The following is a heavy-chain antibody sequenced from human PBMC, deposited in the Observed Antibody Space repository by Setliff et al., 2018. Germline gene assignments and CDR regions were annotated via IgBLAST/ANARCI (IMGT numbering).Heavy chain of an antibody. Sequence: SETLSLTCNVSGGSISSRTYYWSWIRQPAGKGLEWIGHIYTSWSTSYNPSLKSRVTMSVDTTKNQFSLKLTSVTAADTAVYYCARVSGFLYVDVWGKGTTVTVSS. CDR3: ARVSGFLYVDV. J-gene: IGHJ6*03. CDR2: IYTSWST. D-gene: IGHD3-3*01. V-gene: IGHV4-61*09. CDR1: GGSISSRTYY.